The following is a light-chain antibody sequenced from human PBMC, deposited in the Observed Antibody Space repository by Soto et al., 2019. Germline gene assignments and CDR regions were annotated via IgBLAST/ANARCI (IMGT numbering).Light chain of an antibody. CDR2: KVS. CDR1: QSLVYSDGNTS. J-gene: IGKJ4*01. CDR3: MQNTHWPPLT. V-gene: IGKV2-30*01. Sequence: DVVMTQSPLSLPVTLGQPASISCRSSQSLVYSDGNTSLNWFQQRPGQSPRRLIYKVSNRDSGVPDRFSGSGSGTDFTLKISRVEADDVGIYYCMQNTHWPPLTFDGGTKVEIK.